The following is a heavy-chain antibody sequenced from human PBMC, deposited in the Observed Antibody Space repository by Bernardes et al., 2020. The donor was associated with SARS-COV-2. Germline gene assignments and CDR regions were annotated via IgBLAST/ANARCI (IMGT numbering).Heavy chain of an antibody. V-gene: IGHV4-61*01. D-gene: IGHD2-15*01. CDR2: IFYTGST. Sequence: SESLSLTCTVSGASVTSVRYYWSWLLQPPGKGLEWLGYIFYTGSTNYNPSLNSRITISVDTSKNQFSLKLTSVAAADTAVYYCARTPLSPGTATEEDYWGQGTLVTVSS. CDR3: ARTPLSPGTATEEDY. J-gene: IGHJ4*02. CDR1: GASVTSVRYY.